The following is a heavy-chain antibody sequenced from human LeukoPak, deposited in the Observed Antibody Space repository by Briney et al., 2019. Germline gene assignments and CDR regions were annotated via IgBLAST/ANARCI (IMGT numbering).Heavy chain of an antibody. CDR2: INKGGSDK. Sequence: PGGSLRLSCAASGFTFSGHWMSWVRQATGKGLESVDNINKGGSDKYYVDSVKGRFTISRDNANNLLYLQMNSLRGEDTAVYYCTRDRSRAEDDWGQGTLVTVSS. CDR1: GFTFSGHW. J-gene: IGHJ4*02. CDR3: TRDRSRAEDD. D-gene: IGHD1-14*01. V-gene: IGHV3-7*01.